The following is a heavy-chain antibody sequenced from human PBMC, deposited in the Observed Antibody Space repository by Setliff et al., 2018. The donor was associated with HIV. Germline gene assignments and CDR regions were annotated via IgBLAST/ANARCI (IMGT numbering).Heavy chain of an antibody. D-gene: IGHD3-9*01. CDR2: INPNSGDT. V-gene: IGHV1-2*02. CDR3: AREGITIFYFYYFAVDV. Sequence: GASVKVSCKASGYGFTGYFIHWVRQAPGQGLEWMEWINPNSGDTNYAQKFQGRVTMTRDTSISTAYMELGRLRSDDTAVYFCAREGITIFYFYYFAVDVWGQGTTVTVSS. CDR1: GYGFTGYF. J-gene: IGHJ6*02.